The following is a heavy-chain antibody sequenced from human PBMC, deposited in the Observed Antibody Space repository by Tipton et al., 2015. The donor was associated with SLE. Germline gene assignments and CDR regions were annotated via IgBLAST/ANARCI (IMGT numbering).Heavy chain of an antibody. V-gene: IGHV4-34*01. CDR3: ARISLTERSAFDI. CDR2: IHYRGST. Sequence: LRLSCAVYGGSLSGYYWSWIRQSPGKGLEWIGEIHYRGSTNYNPSLNSRVTISLDTPKNQFSLKLSSVTAADTAFYYCARISLTERSAFDIWGQGTMVTVSS. CDR1: GGSLSGYY. J-gene: IGHJ3*02.